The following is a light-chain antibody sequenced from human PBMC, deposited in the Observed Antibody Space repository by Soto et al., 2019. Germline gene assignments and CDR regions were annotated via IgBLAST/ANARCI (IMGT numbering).Light chain of an antibody. CDR1: QSISSY. CDR2: AAS. CDR3: QQTYSTPRT. Sequence: DIQMTQSPSSLSASVGDRVTITCRASQSISSYLNWYQQKPGKAPNLLIYAASSLQSGVSSRFSGSGSGTDFTLTISSLQPEDCGIYDCQQTYSTPRTCGQGTKVEIK. J-gene: IGKJ1*01. V-gene: IGKV1-39*01.